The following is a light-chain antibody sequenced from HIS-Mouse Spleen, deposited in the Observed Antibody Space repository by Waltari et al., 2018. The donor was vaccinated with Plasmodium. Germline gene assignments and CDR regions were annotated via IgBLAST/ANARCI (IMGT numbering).Light chain of an antibody. J-gene: IGKJ1*01. CDR2: AAS. V-gene: IGKV1-39*01. CDR3: QQSYSTPWT. Sequence: DIQMTQSPSSLSASVGDRVTITCRASQSISSYVNWYQQKPGKAPKLLIYAASSLQIGVPSRFSGSGSGTDFTLTISSLQPEDFATYYCQQSYSTPWTFGQGTKVEIK. CDR1: QSISSY.